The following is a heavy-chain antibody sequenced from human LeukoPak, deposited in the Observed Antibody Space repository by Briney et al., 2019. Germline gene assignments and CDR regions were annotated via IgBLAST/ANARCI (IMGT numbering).Heavy chain of an antibody. Sequence: AGGSLRLSWAASGFTFSNNGVHWVRQTPGKVREWVGFTRYEERKTFYGDSGRGRFTISRDNSKNTLYLQMNSLTTDDSAVYDCAKARYSGRQALDFWGQGTLVTVSS. CDR2: TRYEERKT. V-gene: IGHV3-30*02. CDR1: GFTFSNNG. D-gene: IGHD5-12*01. J-gene: IGHJ4*02. CDR3: AKARYSGRQALDF.